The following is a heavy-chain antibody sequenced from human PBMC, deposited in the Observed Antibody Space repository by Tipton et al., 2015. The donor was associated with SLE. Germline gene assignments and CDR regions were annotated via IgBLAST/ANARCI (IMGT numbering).Heavy chain of an antibody. V-gene: IGHV4-61*05. D-gene: IGHD2-8*02. J-gene: IGHJ2*01. CDR1: GGSISSSSYY. Sequence: TLSLTCTVSGGSISSSSYYWSWIRQPPGKGLEWIGEINQSGSTNYNPSLKSRVTISVDKSKNQFSLKLSSVTAADTAVYYCASYVGPGTGGFDLWGRGTLVTVSS. CDR2: INQSGST. CDR3: ASYVGPGTGGFDL.